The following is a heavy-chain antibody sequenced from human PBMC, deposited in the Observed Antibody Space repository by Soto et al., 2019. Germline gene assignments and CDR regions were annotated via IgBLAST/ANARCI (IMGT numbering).Heavy chain of an antibody. CDR3: ARVPLGGGWGDAFDI. Sequence: ASVKLSCKDSGYSFTGNSMHWVRQAPGQGLEWMGWINPNNGDTNYAQRFQGWVTMTRDTSVSTAYMDLSRLKSDDTAVYYCARVPLGGGWGDAFDIWGQGTMVTGSS. CDR2: INPNNGDT. J-gene: IGHJ3*02. CDR1: GYSFTGNS. D-gene: IGHD2-15*01. V-gene: IGHV1-2*04.